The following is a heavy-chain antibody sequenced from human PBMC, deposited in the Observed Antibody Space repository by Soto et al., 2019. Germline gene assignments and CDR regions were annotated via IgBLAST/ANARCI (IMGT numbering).Heavy chain of an antibody. D-gene: IGHD3-16*01. CDR1: GFSLSTRGVG. CDR2: IYWDDDK. CDR3: AHKGGGDRILDY. V-gene: IGHV2-5*02. Sequence: QITLKESGPTLVKPTQTLTLTCTFSGFSLSTRGVGVGWIRQPPGKALEWLAIIYWDDDKRYSPSLKSRLTITKDTPKNQVVLTMTKMEPVDTATYYCAHKGGGDRILDYWGQGTLVTVSS. J-gene: IGHJ4*02.